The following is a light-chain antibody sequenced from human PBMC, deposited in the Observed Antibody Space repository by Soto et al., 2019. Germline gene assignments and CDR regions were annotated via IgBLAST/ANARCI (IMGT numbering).Light chain of an antibody. CDR2: EVT. V-gene: IGLV2-14*01. Sequence: QSALTQPASVSGSPGQSSSISCTGTSSDVGGYKYVSWYQQYPGKAPKLIIYEVTNRPSGVSNRFSGSKSGNTASLTISGLQAEDEGDYYCNSYTSSSTHNYVFGTGTKRTVL. CDR1: SSDVGGYKY. CDR3: NSYTSSSTHNYV. J-gene: IGLJ1*01.